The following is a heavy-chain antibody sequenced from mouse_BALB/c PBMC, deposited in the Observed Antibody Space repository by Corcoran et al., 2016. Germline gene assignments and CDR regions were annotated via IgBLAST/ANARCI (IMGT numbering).Heavy chain of an antibody. CDR3: AREEYGNSWFSY. V-gene: IGHV1-26*01. CDR2: INPYNGGP. J-gene: IGHJ3*01. Sequence: EVQLQQSGPELVKPGTSMKISCKASGYSFTGYAMSWVKQSHGKNLEWIGLINPYNGGPTYNQKFTGKATLTVDKSSSTAYMELLSLTSEDSAVYYWAREEYGNSWFSYWGQGTLVTVSA. CDR1: GYSFTGYA. D-gene: IGHD2-1*01.